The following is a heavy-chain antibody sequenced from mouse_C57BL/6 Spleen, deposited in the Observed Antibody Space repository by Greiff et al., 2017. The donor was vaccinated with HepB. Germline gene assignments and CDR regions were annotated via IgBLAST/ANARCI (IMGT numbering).Heavy chain of an antibody. CDR3: ARSHYGSRGYFDY. CDR2: IRNKANGYTT. V-gene: IGHV7-3*01. Sequence: EVQGVESGGGLVQPGGSLSLSCAASGFTFTDYYMSWVRQPPGKALEWLGFIRNKANGYTTEYSASVKGRFTISRDNSQSILYLQMNALRAEDSATYYCARSHYGSRGYFDYWGQGTTLTVSS. CDR1: GFTFTDYY. D-gene: IGHD1-1*01. J-gene: IGHJ2*01.